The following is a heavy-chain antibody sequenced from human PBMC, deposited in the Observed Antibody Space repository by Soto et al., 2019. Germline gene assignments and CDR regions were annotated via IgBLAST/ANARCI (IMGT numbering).Heavy chain of an antibody. CDR2: IFHSGST. CDR1: GGSISSSNW. Sequence: QVQLQETGPGLVKPSGTLSLTCAVSGGSISSSNWWSWVRQPPGKGLEWIGEIFHSGSTNYNPSLKSRVTISLDNSKNQFSLKLSSVTAADTAVYYCASGLLGDYVYYYNMDVWGQGSPVTFSS. J-gene: IGHJ6*02. CDR3: ASGLLGDYVYYYNMDV. D-gene: IGHD3-16*01. V-gene: IGHV4-4*02.